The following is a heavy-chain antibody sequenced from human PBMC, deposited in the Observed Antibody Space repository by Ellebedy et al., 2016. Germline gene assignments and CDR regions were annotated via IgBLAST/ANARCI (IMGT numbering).Heavy chain of an antibody. CDR2: ISHSGST. J-gene: IGHJ4*02. V-gene: IGHV4-34*01. Sequence: SETLSLTCAVYGGSFSGYYWNWIRQPPGKGLEWIGEISHSGSTDYNPSLKNRVSISVDTSKNQLSLKLNSVTVADTAVYYCARVRSGYLDSSGYYSLDSWGQGTLVTVST. CDR3: ARVRSGYLDSSGYYSLDS. CDR1: GGSFSGYY. D-gene: IGHD3-22*01.